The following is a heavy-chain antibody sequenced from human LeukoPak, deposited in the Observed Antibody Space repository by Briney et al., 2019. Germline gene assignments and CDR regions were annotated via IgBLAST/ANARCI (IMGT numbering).Heavy chain of an antibody. V-gene: IGHV3-33*01. CDR2: IWYDGSQR. Sequence: GGSLRLSCVASGFIFSTYGLHWVRQSPGRGLEWVAVIWYDGSQRYDADSVKGRFTISRDDSQNTIYLQMDSLRAEDTAVYYCATSSPRNYFGHWGQGTLVTVSS. D-gene: IGHD1-14*01. J-gene: IGHJ4*02. CDR3: ATSSPRNYFGH. CDR1: GFIFSTYG.